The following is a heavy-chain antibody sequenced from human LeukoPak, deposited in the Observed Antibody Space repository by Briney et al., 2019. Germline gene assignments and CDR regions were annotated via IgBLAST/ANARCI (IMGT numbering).Heavy chain of an antibody. Sequence: GGSLRLSCAASGFTFANYGMSWVRQAPGKGLEWVSGISPNGAGIGYADSVSGRFTISRDNAKNSLYLQVNSLTAEDTALYYCARENGGNNGFYDQWGQGTLVTVSS. CDR3: ARENGGNNGFYDQ. V-gene: IGHV3-20*04. J-gene: IGHJ5*02. CDR1: GFTFANYG. D-gene: IGHD2-8*01. CDR2: ISPNGAGI.